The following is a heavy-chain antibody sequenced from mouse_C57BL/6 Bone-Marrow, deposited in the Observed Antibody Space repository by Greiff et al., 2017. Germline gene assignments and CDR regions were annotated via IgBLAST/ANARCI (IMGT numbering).Heavy chain of an antibody. CDR2: IDPSDSYT. J-gene: IGHJ2*01. CDR1: GYTFTSYW. V-gene: IGHV1-50*01. D-gene: IGHD2-4*01. Sequence: VQLQQPGAELVKPGASVKLSCKASGYTFTSYWMQWVKQRPGQGLEWIGEIDPSDSYTNYNQKFKGKATLTVDNSSSTAYMQLSSLTSEDSAVYYCARLGDYDDFDYWGQGTTLTVSS. CDR3: ARLGDYDDFDY.